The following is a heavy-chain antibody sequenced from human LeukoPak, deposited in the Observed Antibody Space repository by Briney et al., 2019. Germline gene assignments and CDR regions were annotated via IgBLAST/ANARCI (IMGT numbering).Heavy chain of an antibody. J-gene: IGHJ3*02. D-gene: IGHD1-26*01. CDR1: GGSISGHN. CDR2: MHYSGNT. Sequence: SETLSLTCTVSGGSISGHNWSWIRQSPGKGLEWIGLMHYSGNTNSNPSLRSRVTISMDTSKNHFSLKMSSVTAADTAVYYCARDSPFEWDVFGDSFDIWGQGTVVTVSS. CDR3: ARDSPFEWDVFGDSFDI. V-gene: IGHV4-59*11.